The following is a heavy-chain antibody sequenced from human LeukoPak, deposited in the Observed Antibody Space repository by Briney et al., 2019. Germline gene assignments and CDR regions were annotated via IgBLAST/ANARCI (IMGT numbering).Heavy chain of an antibody. J-gene: IGHJ4*02. V-gene: IGHV3-21*01. CDR3: AREGYCSGGSCPYYFDY. Sequence: GGSLRLSCAASGFTFSSYSMNWVHQAPGKGLEWVSSISSSSSYIYYADSVKGRFTISRDNAKNSLYLQRNSLRAEDTAVYYCAREGYCSGGSCPYYFDYWGQGTLVTVSS. CDR2: ISSSSSYI. D-gene: IGHD2-15*01. CDR1: GFTFSSYS.